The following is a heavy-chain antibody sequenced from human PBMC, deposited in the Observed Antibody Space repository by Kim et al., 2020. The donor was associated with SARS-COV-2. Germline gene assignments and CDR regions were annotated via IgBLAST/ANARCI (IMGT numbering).Heavy chain of an antibody. CDR2: INPNSGGT. D-gene: IGHD6-13*01. CDR1: GYTFIGYY. Sequence: ASVKVSCKASGYTFIGYYMHWVRQAPGQGLEWMGWINPNSGGTNYAQKFQGWVTMTRDTSISTAYMELSRLRSDDTAVYYCAREIAAANGTYYYGMAVWGQGTTVTVSS. CDR3: AREIAAANGTYYYGMAV. J-gene: IGHJ6*02. V-gene: IGHV1-2*04.